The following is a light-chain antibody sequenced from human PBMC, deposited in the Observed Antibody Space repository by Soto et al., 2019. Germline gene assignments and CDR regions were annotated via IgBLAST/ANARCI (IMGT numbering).Light chain of an antibody. Sequence: VMAGLPGTLSVFPGASFRISCRASQGVASNLAWYQQKPGQAPRLLIYGASTRATGIPPRFSGSVSGREFTLTISSLQSEDFAIYYCQHYNKWTRTFGQGTKVDIK. CDR1: QGVASN. CDR3: QHYNKWTRT. J-gene: IGKJ1*01. V-gene: IGKV3-15*01. CDR2: GAS.